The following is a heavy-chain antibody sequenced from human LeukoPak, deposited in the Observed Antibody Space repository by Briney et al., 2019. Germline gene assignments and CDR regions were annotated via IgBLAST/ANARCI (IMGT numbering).Heavy chain of an antibody. V-gene: IGHV1-18*01. Sequence: GASVKVSCKASGYTFTSYGISWVRQAPGQGLEWMGWISAYNGNTNYAQKLQGRVTMTTDTSTSTAYMELRSLRSDDTAVYYCARDSFLGYCSGGSCVNGLQFDYWGQGTLVTVSS. CDR3: ARDSFLGYCSGGSCVNGLQFDY. CDR1: GYTFTSYG. D-gene: IGHD2-15*01. CDR2: ISAYNGNT. J-gene: IGHJ4*02.